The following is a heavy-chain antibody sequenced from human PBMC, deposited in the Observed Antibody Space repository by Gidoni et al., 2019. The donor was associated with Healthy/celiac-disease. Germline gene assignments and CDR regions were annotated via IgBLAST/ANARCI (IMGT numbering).Heavy chain of an antibody. Sequence: QVQLVQSGAEAKKPGASVKGSCKESGYNFTSYYMHWVRQAPGQGLEWMGIINPSGGSTSYAQKFQGRVTMTRDTSPSTVYMALSSLRSEDTAVYYCARVFRGGGSYFEGDYWGQGTLVTVSS. CDR2: INPSGGST. V-gene: IGHV1-46*03. CDR3: ARVFRGGGSYFEGDY. D-gene: IGHD1-26*01. J-gene: IGHJ4*02. CDR1: GYNFTSYY.